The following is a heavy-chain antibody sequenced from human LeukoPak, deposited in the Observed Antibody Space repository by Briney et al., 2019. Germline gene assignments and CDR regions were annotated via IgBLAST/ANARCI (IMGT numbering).Heavy chain of an antibody. J-gene: IGHJ6*03. D-gene: IGHD2-15*01. CDR1: GASFTSYY. V-gene: IGHV4-59*13. Sequence: PSETLSLTCTVSGASFTSYYWSWIRQTPEKGLEWIGYMFYSGNTNYNPSLKGRVTMSLDTSKSQFSLKVFSVTAADTAVYYCAGGRRLHYCSGVSCYSPYNSYMDVWGTGTAVTVSS. CDR2: MFYSGNT. CDR3: AGGRRLHYCSGVSCYSPYNSYMDV.